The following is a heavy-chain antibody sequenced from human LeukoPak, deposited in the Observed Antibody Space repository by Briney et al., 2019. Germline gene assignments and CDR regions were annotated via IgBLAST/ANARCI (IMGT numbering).Heavy chain of an antibody. V-gene: IGHV4-59*01. D-gene: IGHD3-10*01. CDR3: ARDPGENVDY. CDR2: IYYSGST. J-gene: IGHJ4*02. CDR1: GGSISSYY. Sequence: SETLSLTCTVSGGSISSYYWSWIRQPPGKGLEWIGYIYYSGSTNYNPSLKSRVTISVDTSKNQFSLKLSSVTAADTAVYYCARDPGENVDYWGQGTLVTVSS.